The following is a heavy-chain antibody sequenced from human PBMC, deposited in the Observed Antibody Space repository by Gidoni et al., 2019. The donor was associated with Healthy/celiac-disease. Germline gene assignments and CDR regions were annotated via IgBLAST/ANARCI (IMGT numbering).Heavy chain of an antibody. V-gene: IGHV4-61*02. CDR3: TRDQGVAAKGPRRYYYGMDV. CDR1: GGPISSGSYY. J-gene: IGHJ6*02. Sequence: QVQLQESGPGLVKPSQTLSLTCTVSGGPISSGSYYWSWIRQPAGKGLEWIGRIYTSGSTNYNPSLQGRVTISVATSKNQFSLKLSSVTAADTAVYYCTRDQGVAAKGPRRYYYGMDVWGQGTTVTVSS. CDR2: IYTSGST. D-gene: IGHD6-25*01.